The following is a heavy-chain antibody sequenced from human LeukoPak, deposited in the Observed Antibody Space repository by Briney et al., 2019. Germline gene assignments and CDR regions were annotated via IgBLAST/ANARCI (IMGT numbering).Heavy chain of an antibody. D-gene: IGHD6-13*01. J-gene: IGHJ6*03. CDR3: ARGRKGWNSSSWYVGYYYYYYMDV. V-gene: IGHV4-34*01. Sequence: SETLSLTCAVHGGSFSGYYWSWIRQPPGKGLEWIGEINHSGSTNYNPSLKSRVTISVDTSKNQFSLKLSSVTAADTAVYYCARGRKGWNSSSWYVGYYYYYYMDVWGKGTTVTVSS. CDR1: GGSFSGYY. CDR2: INHSGST.